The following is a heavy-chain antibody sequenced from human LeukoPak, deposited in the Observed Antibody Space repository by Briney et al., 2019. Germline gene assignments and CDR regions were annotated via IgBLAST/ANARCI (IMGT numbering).Heavy chain of an antibody. Sequence: GGSLRLSCAASGFTFSSYSMNWVRQAPGKGLEWVSSISSSSSYIYYADSVKGRFTISRDNAKNSLYLQMNSLRAEDTAVYYCARYSSSYYYYMDVWGKGTTVTVSS. V-gene: IGHV3-21*01. J-gene: IGHJ6*03. CDR1: GFTFSSYS. CDR2: ISSSSSYI. D-gene: IGHD6-13*01. CDR3: ARYSSSYYYYMDV.